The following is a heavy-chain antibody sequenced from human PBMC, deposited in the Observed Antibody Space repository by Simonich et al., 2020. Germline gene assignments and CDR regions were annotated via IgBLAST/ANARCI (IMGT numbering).Heavy chain of an antibody. CDR3: ARDTSYYGSGSYYFDY. V-gene: IGHV3-21*01. Sequence: GGGLVKPGGSLRLSCAASGFTFSSYSMNWVRQAPGKGLEWVSSISSSSSYIYYADSVKGRFTISRDNAKNSLYLQRNSLRAEDTAVYYCARDTSYYGSGSYYFDYWVQGTLVTVSS. D-gene: IGHD3-10*01. CDR1: GFTFSSYS. J-gene: IGHJ4*02. CDR2: ISSSSSYI.